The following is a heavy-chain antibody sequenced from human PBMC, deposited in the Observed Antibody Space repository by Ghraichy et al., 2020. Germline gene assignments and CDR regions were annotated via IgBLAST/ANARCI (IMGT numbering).Heavy chain of an antibody. CDR2: IIPIFGTA. V-gene: IGHV1-69*13. Sequence: SVKVSCKASGGTFSSYAISWVRQAPGQGLEWMGGIIPIFGTANYAQKFQGRVTITADESTSTAYMELSSLRSEDTAVYYCARILIAAAGLYNWFDPWGQGTLVTVSS. D-gene: IGHD6-13*01. CDR1: GGTFSSYA. J-gene: IGHJ5*02. CDR3: ARILIAAAGLYNWFDP.